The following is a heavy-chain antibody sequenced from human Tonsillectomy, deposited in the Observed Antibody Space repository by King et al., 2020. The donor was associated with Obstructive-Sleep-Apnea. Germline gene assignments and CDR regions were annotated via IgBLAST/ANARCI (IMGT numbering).Heavy chain of an antibody. Sequence: QLVQSGGGVVQPGRSLRLSCAASGFTFSSYGMHWVRQAPGKGLEWVAVISYDGSNKYYADSVKGRFTISRDNSKNTLYLQMNSLRAEDTAGYYCAKAHVELVAPGVVGQCDYWGQGTLVTVSS. CDR1: GFTFSSYG. CDR3: AKAHVELVAPGVVGQCDY. D-gene: IGHD5-12*01. J-gene: IGHJ4*02. CDR2: ISYDGSNK. V-gene: IGHV3-30*18.